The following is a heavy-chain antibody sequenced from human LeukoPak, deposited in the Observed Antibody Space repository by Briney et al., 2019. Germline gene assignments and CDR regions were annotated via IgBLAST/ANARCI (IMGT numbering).Heavy chain of an antibody. D-gene: IGHD3-22*01. V-gene: IGHV3-20*04. J-gene: IGHJ3*01. CDR2: INWNSGSF. CDR1: GFTFDDYG. Sequence: GGSLRLSCAASGFTFDDYGMSWVRQAPGKGLEWVSGINWNSGSFAYTDSVKGRFTISRDNAKNSLYLQMNSLRAEDTAVYYCARDDTHYGSSGSFYDAFDVWGQGTMVTVSS. CDR3: ARDDTHYGSSGSFYDAFDV.